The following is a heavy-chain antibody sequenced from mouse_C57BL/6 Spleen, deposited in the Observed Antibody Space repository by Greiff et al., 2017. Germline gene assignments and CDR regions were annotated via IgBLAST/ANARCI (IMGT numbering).Heavy chain of an antibody. V-gene: IGHV6-6*01. CDR2: IRNKANNPAT. D-gene: IGHD2-4*01. Sequence: EVKVEESGGGLVQPGGSMKLSCAASGFTFSDAWMDWVRQSPEKGLEWVAEIRNKANNPATYYAESVKGRFTISRDDSKSSVYLQMNSLRAEDTGIYYCTGYDYDFDDWGQGTTLSVSS. CDR3: TGYDYDFDD. J-gene: IGHJ2*01. CDR1: GFTFSDAW.